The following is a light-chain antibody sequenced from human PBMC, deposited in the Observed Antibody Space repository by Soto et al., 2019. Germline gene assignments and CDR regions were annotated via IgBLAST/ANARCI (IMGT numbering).Light chain of an antibody. Sequence: EIVVTQSPATLSACPVERGTRSCRASQFVSTRLAWYQQRPGQVPRLLIYDAYTRALGISARFSGSGSGTEFTLTISSLQSEDFALYYCQEYENLPTFGQGTRLEIK. CDR2: DAY. V-gene: IGKV3-15*01. J-gene: IGKJ5*01. CDR1: QFVSTR. CDR3: QEYENLPT.